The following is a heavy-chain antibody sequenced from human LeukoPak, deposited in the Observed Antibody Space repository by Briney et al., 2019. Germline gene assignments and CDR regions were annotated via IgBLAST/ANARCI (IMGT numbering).Heavy chain of an antibody. D-gene: IGHD2-21*01. CDR2: TSRGGSDI. J-gene: IGHJ4*02. CDR3: VRARLIRLENFFDY. Sequence: GGSLRLSCVTSGFTFSNHEMNWVRQAPGKGLEWVAYTSRGGSDISYADSAKGRFTISSDVASNTLYLQMNSLRVEDTAVYFCVRARLIRLENFFDYWGQGTLVTVSS. V-gene: IGHV3-48*03. CDR1: GFTFSNHE.